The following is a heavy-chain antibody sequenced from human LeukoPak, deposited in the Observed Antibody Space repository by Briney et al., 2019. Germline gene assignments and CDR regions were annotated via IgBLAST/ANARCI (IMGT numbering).Heavy chain of an antibody. V-gene: IGHV1-18*01. CDR3: AGDTNYYDSSGYLPFDP. J-gene: IGHJ5*02. CDR2: ISDYNGNT. CDR1: GYTYTNYC. Sequence: PTASVKVSCKASGYTYTNYCINWVRQAPGQGLEWMVWISDYNGNTKYSQKLQGRVTLTTDTSTSTAYMEVRRLRSDDTAVYYCAGDTNYYDSSGYLPFDPWGQGTLVTVSS. D-gene: IGHD3-22*01.